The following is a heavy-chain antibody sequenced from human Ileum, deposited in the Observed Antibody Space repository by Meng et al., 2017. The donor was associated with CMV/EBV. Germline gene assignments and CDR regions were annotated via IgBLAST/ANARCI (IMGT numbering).Heavy chain of an antibody. Sequence: QVQIVQSGAEVKKPGAPVMVFCKASGYSFTSLGMHWVRQTPGQKLEWMGYINGGNGDTAFSPKAQGRVTITRDTSASTAYMELNNLRSEDTGIYYCARSGDPGITVTGAFDIWGQGTLVTVSS. J-gene: IGHJ4*02. V-gene: IGHV1-3*01. CDR2: INGGNGDT. CDR3: ARSGDPGITVTGAFDI. D-gene: IGHD6-19*01. CDR1: GYSFTSLG.